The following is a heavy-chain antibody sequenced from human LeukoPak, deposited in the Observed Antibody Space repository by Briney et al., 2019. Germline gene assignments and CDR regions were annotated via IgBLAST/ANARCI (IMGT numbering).Heavy chain of an antibody. CDR2: IKTKTDCDRT. CDR1: GFTFRNAC. CDR3: VGGPARIRY. D-gene: IGHD3-16*01. Sequence: GGSLRLSCVVSGFTFRNACMSWICQGPRKGLGRVGCIKTKTDCDRTDYAAPVEGRFTISRDDSKNTLSLQMNSLNTEDTAVYYCVGGPARIRYWGQGTLVTVSS. J-gene: IGHJ4*02. V-gene: IGHV3-15*01.